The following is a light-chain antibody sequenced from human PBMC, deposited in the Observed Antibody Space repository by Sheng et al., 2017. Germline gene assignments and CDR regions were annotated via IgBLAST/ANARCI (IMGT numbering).Light chain of an antibody. Sequence: SYVLTQAPSLSVAPGRTANIACGGDNIRSKSVHWYQQKTGQAPLLVVYDDSSRPSGVPERFSGSNSGSTATLIISRVEAADEADYYCQVWDVATDQRIFGGGT. CDR2: DDS. J-gene: IGLJ2*01. V-gene: IGLV3-21*03. CDR1: NIRSKS. CDR3: QVWDVATDQRI.